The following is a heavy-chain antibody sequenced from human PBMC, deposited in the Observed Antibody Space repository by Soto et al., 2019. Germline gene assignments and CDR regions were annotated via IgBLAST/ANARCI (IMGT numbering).Heavy chain of an antibody. D-gene: IGHD6-19*01. J-gene: IGHJ6*02. CDR2: INPSGGST. CDR3: ARDLLAVAVDYGMAV. V-gene: IGHV1-46*01. Sequence: QVQLVQSGAEVKKPGASVKVSCKASGYTFTSYSMHWVRQAPGQGLEWMGIINPSGGSTSYAQKFQVRVTMTRDTSTSIVYMELSSLRSEDTAVYYCARDLLAVAVDYGMAVWGQGTTVTVSS. CDR1: GYTFTSYS.